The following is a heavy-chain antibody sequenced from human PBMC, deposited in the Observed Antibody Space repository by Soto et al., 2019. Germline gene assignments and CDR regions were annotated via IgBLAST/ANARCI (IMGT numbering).Heavy chain of an antibody. Sequence: SAKVSCKASGGAFSSYTISWVRQAPGQGLEWMGRIIPILGIANYAQKFQGRVTITADKSTSTAYMELSSLRSEDTAVYYCAGPYYYASGTVPAHYSYGMDVWGQGTTVTVYS. CDR3: AGPYYYASGTVPAHYSYGMDV. CDR2: IIPILGIA. V-gene: IGHV1-69*02. D-gene: IGHD3-10*01. J-gene: IGHJ6*02. CDR1: GGAFSSYT.